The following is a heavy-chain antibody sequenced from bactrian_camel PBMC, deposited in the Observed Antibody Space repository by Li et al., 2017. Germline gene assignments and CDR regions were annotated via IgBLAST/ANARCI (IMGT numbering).Heavy chain of an antibody. Sequence: VQLVESGGGSVKPGGSLRLSCTLSRMTYCMAWFRQAPGKEREGVARIYTGSGNTYYADSVKGRFTISQDNAKNTVYLQMNSLKPEDTAMYYCAARGPYCYTKLSVADFTYWGQGTQVTVS. CDR3: AARGPYCYTKLSVADFTY. CDR1: RMTYC. V-gene: IGHV3S40*01. D-gene: IGHD2*01. J-gene: IGHJ6*01. CDR2: IYTGSGNT.